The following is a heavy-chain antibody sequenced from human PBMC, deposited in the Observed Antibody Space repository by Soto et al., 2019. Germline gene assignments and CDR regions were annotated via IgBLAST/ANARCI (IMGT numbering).Heavy chain of an antibody. Sequence: PGGSLRLSCAASGFTFSSYAMSWVRQAPGKGLEWVSAISGSGGSTYYADSVKGRFTISRDNSKNTLYLQMNSLRAEDTAVYYCAKLPLWGYYYDSSDIDYWGQGTLVTVSS. CDR1: GFTFSSYA. D-gene: IGHD3-22*01. CDR2: ISGSGGST. J-gene: IGHJ4*02. V-gene: IGHV3-23*01. CDR3: AKLPLWGYYYDSSDIDY.